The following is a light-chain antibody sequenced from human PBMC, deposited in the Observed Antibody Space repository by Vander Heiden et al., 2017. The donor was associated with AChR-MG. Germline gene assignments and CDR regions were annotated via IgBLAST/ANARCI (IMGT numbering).Light chain of an antibody. CDR3: LQTKKGPRT. J-gene: IGKJ1*01. V-gene: IGKV3-11*01. CDR1: RSLGTL. Sequence: ENVLTQSPATLSVSPGEGATLSCRASRSLGTLIAWYQLRPGQTPRLLIHGASQRATGVPARFSGEGSGTNFTLTISRLEPEDFAFYVCLQTKKGPRTFGQRT. CDR2: GAS.